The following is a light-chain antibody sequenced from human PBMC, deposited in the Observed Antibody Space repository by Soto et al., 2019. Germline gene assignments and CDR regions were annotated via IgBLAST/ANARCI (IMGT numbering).Light chain of an antibody. CDR3: SSYAGTNNLV. CDR2: EVS. Sequence: QSALTQPPSASGSPGQSVTISCTGTSSDVGGYNYVSWYQQHPGKAPKLMIFEVSKRPSGVPNRFSGSKSGNTASLTVSGLKPADEADYYCSSYAGTNNLVFGGGTKLTVL. J-gene: IGLJ2*01. V-gene: IGLV2-8*01. CDR1: SSDVGGYNY.